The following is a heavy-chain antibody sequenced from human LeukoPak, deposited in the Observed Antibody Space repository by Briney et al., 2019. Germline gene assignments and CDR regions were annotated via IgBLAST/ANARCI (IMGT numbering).Heavy chain of an antibody. D-gene: IGHD6-13*01. CDR3: ARGGSSWSLGAATFDY. CDR2: IYHSGST. V-gene: IGHV4-30-2*01. CDR1: GGSISSGGYS. Sequence: PSQTLSLTCAVSGGSISSGGYSWSWIRQPPGKGLEWIGYIYHSGSTYYNPSLKSRVTISVDRSKNQFSLKLSSVTAADTAVYYCARGGSSWSLGAATFDYWGQGTLVTVSS. J-gene: IGHJ4*02.